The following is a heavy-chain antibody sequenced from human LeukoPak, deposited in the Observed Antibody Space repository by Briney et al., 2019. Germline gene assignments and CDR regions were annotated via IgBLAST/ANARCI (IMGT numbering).Heavy chain of an antibody. CDR3: ARDLKMGYSYGYGAFDI. V-gene: IGHV3-30*04. J-gene: IGHJ3*02. CDR2: ISYDGSNK. Sequence: GGSLRLSCAASGFTFSSCAMHWVRQAPGKGLEWVAVISYDGSNKYYADSVKGRFTISRDNSKNTLYLQMNSLRAEDTAVYYCARDLKMGYSYGYGAFDIWGQGTMVTVSS. D-gene: IGHD5-18*01. CDR1: GFTFSSCA.